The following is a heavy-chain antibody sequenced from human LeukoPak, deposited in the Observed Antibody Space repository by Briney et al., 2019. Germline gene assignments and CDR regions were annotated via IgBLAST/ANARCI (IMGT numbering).Heavy chain of an antibody. Sequence: QPGGSLRLSCAASGFTLSAYWMHWVRQAPGKGLMWVSRIEGDGNRITYADSVKGRFTISRDNAKNTLYLQMNSLRAEDTVVYYCTRDWRNLGYDYWGQGTLVTVSS. CDR1: GFTLSAYW. J-gene: IGHJ4*02. D-gene: IGHD5-12*01. CDR3: TRDWRNLGYDY. V-gene: IGHV3-74*01. CDR2: IEGDGNRI.